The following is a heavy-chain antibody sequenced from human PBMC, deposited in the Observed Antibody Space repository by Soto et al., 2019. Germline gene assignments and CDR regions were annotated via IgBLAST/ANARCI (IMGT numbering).Heavy chain of an antibody. J-gene: IGHJ3*02. CDR2: IIPILGIA. CDR3: ATAPIHRVYHTFDI. V-gene: IGHV1-69*02. CDR1: GGTFSSYT. Sequence: GASVKVSCKASGGTFSSYTISWVRQAPGQGLEWMGRIIPILGIANYAQKFQGRVTITADKSTSTAYMELSSLRSEDTAVYYCATAPIHRVYHTFDIWGQGTMVTVSS. D-gene: IGHD6-13*01.